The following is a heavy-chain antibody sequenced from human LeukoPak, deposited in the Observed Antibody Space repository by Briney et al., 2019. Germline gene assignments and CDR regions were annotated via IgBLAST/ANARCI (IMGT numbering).Heavy chain of an antibody. D-gene: IGHD4-17*01. V-gene: IGHV3-53*01. CDR3: AKWSGDYPSYYLDY. J-gene: IGHJ4*02. CDR2: IYSGGTT. CDR1: GFTVSSYY. Sequence: GGSLRLSCAASGFTVSSYYMSWVRQAPGKGLEWVSVIYSGGTTHYADSVRGRFTISRDNSKNTVYLQMNSLRAEDTAVYSCAKWSGDYPSYYLDYWGQGTLVTVSS.